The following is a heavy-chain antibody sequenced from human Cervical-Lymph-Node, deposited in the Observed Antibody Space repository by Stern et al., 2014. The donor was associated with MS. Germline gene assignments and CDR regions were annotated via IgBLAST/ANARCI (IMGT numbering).Heavy chain of an antibody. D-gene: IGHD2-21*01. V-gene: IGHV6-1*01. Sequence: EQLVQSDPGLVKPSQTLSLTCAISGDSVSSNSATWNWIRQSPARGLEWLGRTFHRAQLCNDYALYVKRRITISPDTSKNQVALQVNSVTPEDTAVYYCARGPAAFHYWGQGTLVTVSS. CDR2: TFHRAQLCN. CDR3: ARGPAAFHY. J-gene: IGHJ4*02. CDR1: GDSVSSNSAT.